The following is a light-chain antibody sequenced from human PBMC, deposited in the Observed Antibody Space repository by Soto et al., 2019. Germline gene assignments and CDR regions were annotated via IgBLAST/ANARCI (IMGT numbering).Light chain of an antibody. Sequence: QSVLTQPPSASGTPGQRVTISCSGSSSNIGSNYVYWYQQLPGTAPKLLIYSNNQRPSGVPDRFSGSKSGTSASLAISGLTSEHEADYYCAAWDDSLSGLYVFGTGTKVTV. CDR1: SSNIGSNY. V-gene: IGLV1-47*02. CDR2: SNN. J-gene: IGLJ1*01. CDR3: AAWDDSLSGLYV.